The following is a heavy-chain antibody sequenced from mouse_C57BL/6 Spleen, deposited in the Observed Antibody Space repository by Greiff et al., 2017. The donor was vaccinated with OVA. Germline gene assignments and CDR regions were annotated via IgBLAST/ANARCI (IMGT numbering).Heavy chain of an antibody. CDR3: ARIGGSSLYYYAMDY. D-gene: IGHD1-1*01. V-gene: IGHV1-82*01. CDR1: GYAFSSSW. Sequence: VQGVESGPELVKPGASVKISCKASGYAFSSSWMNWVKQRPGKGLEWIGRIYPGDGDTNYNGKFKGKATLTADKSSSTAYMQLSSLTSEDSAVYFCARIGGSSLYYYAMDYWGQGTSVTVSS. J-gene: IGHJ4*01. CDR2: IYPGDGDT.